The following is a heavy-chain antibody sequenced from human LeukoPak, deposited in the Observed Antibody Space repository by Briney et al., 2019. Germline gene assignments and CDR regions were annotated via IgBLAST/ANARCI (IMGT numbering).Heavy chain of an antibody. J-gene: IGHJ4*02. CDR1: GGSISSYY. Sequence: KPSETLSLTCTVSGGSISSYYWSWIRQPPGKGLEWIGYIYYSGSTNYNTSLKSRVTISVDTSKNQFSLKLSSVTAADTAVYYCARDSSGYPYYFDYWGQGTLVTVSS. CDR3: ARDSSGYPYYFDY. V-gene: IGHV4-59*12. D-gene: IGHD3-22*01. CDR2: IYYSGST.